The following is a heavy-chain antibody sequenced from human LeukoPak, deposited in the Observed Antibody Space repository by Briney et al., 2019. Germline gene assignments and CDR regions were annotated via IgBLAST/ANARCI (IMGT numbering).Heavy chain of an antibody. CDR1: GYTFTGYY. Sequence: ASVKVSCKASGYTFTGYYMHWVRQAPGQGLEWMGWINPNSGGTNYAQKFQGRVTMTRDTSISTAYMELSRLRSDDTAVYYCARDLEDSVHYYGMDVWGQGTTVTVSS. CDR3: ARDLEDSVHYYGMDV. CDR2: INPNSGGT. J-gene: IGHJ6*02. D-gene: IGHD2-15*01. V-gene: IGHV1-2*02.